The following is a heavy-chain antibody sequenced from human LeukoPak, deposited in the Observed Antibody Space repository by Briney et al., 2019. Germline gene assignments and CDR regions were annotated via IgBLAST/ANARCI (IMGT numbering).Heavy chain of an antibody. D-gene: IGHD1-14*01. CDR3: ARGRTGGAFDI. CDR2: MNPNSGNT. V-gene: IGHV1-8*01. CDR1: GYTFTRYH. J-gene: IGHJ3*02. Sequence: ASVKDSRQACGYTFTRYHFNWVRQASGQGLEWMGWMNPNSGNTGYAQKFQGRVTMTRNTSISTAYMELSSLRSEDTAVYYCARGRTGGAFDIWGQGTMITVSS.